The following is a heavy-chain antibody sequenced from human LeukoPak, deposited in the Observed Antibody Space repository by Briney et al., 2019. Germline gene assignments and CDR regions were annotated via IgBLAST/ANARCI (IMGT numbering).Heavy chain of an antibody. V-gene: IGHV3-23*01. Sequence: GGSLRLSCAASGFTFSSSAMSWVRQAPGKGLGWVSAISNNGGYTYYADSVQGRFTISRDNSKNTLYLQMNSLRAEDTAVYYCAKDLGYSGYDPLDYWGQGTLVTVSS. CDR3: AKDLGYSGYDPLDY. D-gene: IGHD5-12*01. CDR2: ISNNGGYT. J-gene: IGHJ4*02. CDR1: GFTFSSSA.